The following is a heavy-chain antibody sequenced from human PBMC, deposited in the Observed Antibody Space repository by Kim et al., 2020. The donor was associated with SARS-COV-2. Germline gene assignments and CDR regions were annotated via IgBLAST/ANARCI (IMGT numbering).Heavy chain of an antibody. CDR1: GGSFSGYY. V-gene: IGHV4-34*01. CDR2: INHSGST. D-gene: IGHD3-22*01. CDR3: ASPDSSGGGFGY. Sequence: SETLSLTCAVYGGSFSGYYWSWIRQPPGKGLEWIGEINHSGSTNYNPSLKSRVTISVDTSKNQFSLKLSSVTAADTAVYYCASPDSSGGGFGYWGQGTLVTVSS. J-gene: IGHJ4*02.